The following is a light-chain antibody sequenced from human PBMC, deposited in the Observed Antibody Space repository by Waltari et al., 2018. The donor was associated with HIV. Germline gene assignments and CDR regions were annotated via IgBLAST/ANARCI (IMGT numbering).Light chain of an antibody. CDR3: ASWDDSLNGVI. CDR2: RSD. J-gene: IGLJ2*01. Sequence: QSVLTQPPSASGTPGQRVTISCSGSNSNIGTRPVNWYQQLAGSAPKLLIYRSDLLPSGVPDRFSGSKSATSASLAISGLQSEDEATYYCASWDDSLNGVIFGGGTELTVL. CDR1: NSNIGTRP. V-gene: IGLV1-44*01.